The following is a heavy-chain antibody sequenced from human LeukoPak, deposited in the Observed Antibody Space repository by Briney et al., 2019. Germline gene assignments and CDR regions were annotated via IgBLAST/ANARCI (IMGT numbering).Heavy chain of an antibody. CDR1: GFTFSSYT. CDR2: ISRSSSCI. Sequence: GGPLRLSCAASGFTFSSYTMNWVRQAPGKGLEWVSSISRSSSCIYYADSVKGRFTISRDNAKNSLYVQMNSLRAEDTAVYYCARHTVSDDAFDIWGQGTMVT. V-gene: IGHV3-21*01. CDR3: ARHTVSDDAFDI. D-gene: IGHD2-8*02. J-gene: IGHJ3*02.